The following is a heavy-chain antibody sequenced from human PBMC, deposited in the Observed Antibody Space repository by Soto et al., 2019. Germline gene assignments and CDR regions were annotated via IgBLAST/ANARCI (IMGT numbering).Heavy chain of an antibody. D-gene: IGHD3-22*01. CDR3: ERVGGYYDSSGYYYHSGIDY. Sequence: PSETLSLTCTVSGGSISSYYWSWIRQPPGKGLEWIGYIYYSGSTNYNPSLKSRVTISVDTSKNQFSLKLSSVTAADTAVYYCERVGGYYDSSGYYYHSGIDYWGQGTLVNVSS. V-gene: IGHV4-59*01. J-gene: IGHJ4*02. CDR1: GGSISSYY. CDR2: IYYSGST.